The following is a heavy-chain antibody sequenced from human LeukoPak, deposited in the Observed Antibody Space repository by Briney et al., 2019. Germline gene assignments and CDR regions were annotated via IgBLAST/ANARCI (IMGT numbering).Heavy chain of an antibody. CDR1: GGSISSTSYS. Sequence: PSEALSLTCTVSGGSISSTSYSWGWIRQPPGKGLEWIGSIYNSGSTGYKPSLKSRVTMSVDTTRNQFSLKLTSVTAADTAVYYCASSIPPFYYWGQGTLVTVSS. CDR3: ASSIPPFYY. J-gene: IGHJ4*02. V-gene: IGHV4-39*01. CDR2: IYNSGST. D-gene: IGHD2/OR15-2a*01.